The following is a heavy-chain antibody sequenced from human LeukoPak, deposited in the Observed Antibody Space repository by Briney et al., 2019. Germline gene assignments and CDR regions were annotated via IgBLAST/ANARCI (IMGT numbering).Heavy chain of an antibody. CDR2: IYYSGST. CDR1: GRSISSSSYY. V-gene: IGHV4-39*07. J-gene: IGHJ3*02. D-gene: IGHD3-9*01. CDR3: ARRGDFDWLSDAFDI. Sequence: SQTLSLTCTVSGRSISSSSYYWGWIRHPPGKGLEWIGCIYYSGSTYYNPSLKSRVTISVDTSKNQFSLKLSSVAAADTAVYYCARRGDFDWLSDAFDIWGQGTMVTVSS.